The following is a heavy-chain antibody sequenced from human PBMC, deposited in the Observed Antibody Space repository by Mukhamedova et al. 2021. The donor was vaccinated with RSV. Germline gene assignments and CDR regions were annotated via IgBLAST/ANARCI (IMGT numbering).Heavy chain of an antibody. Sequence: GINKYYADSVRGRFTVSRDSSKNTLYLEMNNLKAEDTAVYYCVRERAPLDAFDIWGQGTMVNISS. CDR2: GINK. CDR3: VRERAPLDAFDI. V-gene: IGHV3-33*01. J-gene: IGHJ3*02.